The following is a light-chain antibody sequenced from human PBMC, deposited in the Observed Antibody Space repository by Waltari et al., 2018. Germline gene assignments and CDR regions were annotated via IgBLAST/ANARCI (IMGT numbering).Light chain of an antibody. CDR3: SSYTNSRTYV. J-gene: IGLJ1*01. CDR2: EVT. Sequence: QSALTQPASVSGSPGQSITISCTGTNSDVGSYNFVSWYQQHPGEAPKLGIFEVTNGPSGGSHRVSGSKSGNTASLIISGLQGEDEDDYYCSSYTNSRTYVFGTGTKVTVL. V-gene: IGLV2-14*01. CDR1: NSDVGSYNF.